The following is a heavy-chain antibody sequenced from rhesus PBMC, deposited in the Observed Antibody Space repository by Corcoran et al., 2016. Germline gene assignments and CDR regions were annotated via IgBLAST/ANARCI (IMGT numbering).Heavy chain of an antibody. Sequence: EVQLVETGGGLVQPGGSRRLSCAAWGFTFSRSAMHWDLQAPGKGLEGNSTINSGGGSTYYADSVKGRFTISRDNSKNTLSLQMNSLRAEDTAVYYCAKDTLGVLGLDWGQGVLVTVSS. V-gene: IGHV3-103*01. CDR3: AKDTLGVLGLD. D-gene: IGHD3-34*01. CDR2: INSGGGST. CDR1: GFTFSRSA. J-gene: IGHJ4*01.